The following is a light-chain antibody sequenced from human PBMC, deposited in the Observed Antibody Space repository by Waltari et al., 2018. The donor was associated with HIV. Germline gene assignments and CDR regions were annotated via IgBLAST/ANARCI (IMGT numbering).Light chain of an antibody. J-gene: IGKJ3*01. CDR1: QSVLSNY. CDR3: QQYGGSPGFT. Sequence: ENVLTQSPGILSVSPGERVTLSCRASQSVLSNYLAWYQQKPGQAPRLLIFGASSRATGIPDRFIGSGSGTDFTLTISRLEPEDFAVYYCQQYGGSPGFTFGPGTKSGYQT. CDR2: GAS. V-gene: IGKV3-20*01.